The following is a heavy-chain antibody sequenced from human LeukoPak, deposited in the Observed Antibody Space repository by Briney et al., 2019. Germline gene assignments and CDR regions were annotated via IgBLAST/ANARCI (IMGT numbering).Heavy chain of an antibody. D-gene: IGHD4-11*01. CDR2: IYYSGST. CDR1: GSSISSYY. J-gene: IGHJ4*02. V-gene: IGHV4-59*01. CDR3: ARESNYGFSYFDY. Sequence: PSETLSLTCTVSGSSISSYYWSWIRQPPGKGLEWIGYIYYSGSTNYNPSLKSRVTISVDTSKNQFSLKLSSVTAADTAVYYCARESNYGFSYFDYWGQGTLVTVSS.